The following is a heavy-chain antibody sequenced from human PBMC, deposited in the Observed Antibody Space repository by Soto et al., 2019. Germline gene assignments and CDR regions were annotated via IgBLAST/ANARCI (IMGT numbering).Heavy chain of an antibody. CDR1: GDSISSSNW. D-gene: IGHD6-13*01. CDR3: ARHQSHSSSYVDP. V-gene: IGHV4-4*02. J-gene: IGHJ5*02. Sequence: SETLSLTCAVSGDSISSSNWWSWVRQPPGKGLEWIGEIYHSGSTNYNPSLKSRVTISVDKSKNQFSLKLSSVTAADTAVYYCARHQSHSSSYVDPWGQGTLVTVSS. CDR2: IYHSGST.